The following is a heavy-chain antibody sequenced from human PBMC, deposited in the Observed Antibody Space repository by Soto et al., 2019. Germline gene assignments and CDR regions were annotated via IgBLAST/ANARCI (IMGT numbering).Heavy chain of an antibody. Sequence: QITLKESGPTLVKPTQTLTLTCTFSGFSLSTSGVGVGWIRQPPGKALEWLALIYWDDDKPYSPSLTSRLTITNDTSKTQVVLTMTNMDPVDTATYYCAHVLVVVANYGMDVWGQGTTVTVSS. CDR2: IYWDDDK. D-gene: IGHD2-15*01. J-gene: IGHJ6*02. CDR3: AHVLVVVANYGMDV. V-gene: IGHV2-5*02. CDR1: GFSLSTSGVG.